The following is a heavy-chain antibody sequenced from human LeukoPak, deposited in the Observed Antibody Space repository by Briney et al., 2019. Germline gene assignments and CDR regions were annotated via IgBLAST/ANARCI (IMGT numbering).Heavy chain of an antibody. CDR2: INPNSGGT. D-gene: IGHD3-22*01. V-gene: IGHV1-2*02. CDR1: GYTFTGYY. CDR3: ARDPGYYDSSGYSSYYYMGV. Sequence: ASVKVSCKASGYTFTGYYMHWVRQAPGQGLEWMGWINPNSGGTNYAQKFQGRVTMTRDTSISTAYMELSRPRSDDTAVYYCARDPGYYDSSGYSSYYYMGVWGKGTTVTISS. J-gene: IGHJ6*03.